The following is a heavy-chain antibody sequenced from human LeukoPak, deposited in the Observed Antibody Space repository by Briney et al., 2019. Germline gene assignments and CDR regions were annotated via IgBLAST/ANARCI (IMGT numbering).Heavy chain of an antibody. D-gene: IGHD6-19*01. CDR3: ARLGPRFGRVAVAGLRDY. V-gene: IGHV1-8*03. Sequence: ASVKVSCKASGYTFTSYDINWVRQATGQGLEWMGWMNPNSGNTGYAQKFQGRVTITRNTSISTAYMELSSLRSEDTAVYYCARLGPRFGRVAVAGLRDYWGQGTLVTVSS. CDR2: MNPNSGNT. J-gene: IGHJ4*02. CDR1: GYTFTSYD.